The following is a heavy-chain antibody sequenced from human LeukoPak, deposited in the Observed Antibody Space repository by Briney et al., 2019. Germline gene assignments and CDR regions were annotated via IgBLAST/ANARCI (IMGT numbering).Heavy chain of an antibody. Sequence: SETLSLTCAVYGGSFSGYYWSWIRQPPGKGLEWIGEINHSGSTNFNPSLKSRVTISVDTSKNQFSLKLSSVTAADTAVYYCARGGGYCSGGSCYGPRRSYYFDYWGQGTLVTVSS. J-gene: IGHJ4*02. CDR2: INHSGST. D-gene: IGHD2-15*01. CDR3: ARGGGYCSGGSCYGPRRSYYFDY. V-gene: IGHV4-34*01. CDR1: GGSFSGYY.